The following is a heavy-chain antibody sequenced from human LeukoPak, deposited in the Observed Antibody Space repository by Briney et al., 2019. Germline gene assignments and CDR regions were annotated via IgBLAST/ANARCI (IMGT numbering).Heavy chain of an antibody. Sequence: SETLSLTCNVSGTSFTHYYWSWIRQTPEKGLEWIGQINHSGDTSYNPSLRSRITLSVDRSKNQFSLKATSVTAADTGVYYCARGPGTVGLSPWGQGTLVTVSS. CDR2: INHSGDT. CDR3: ARGPGTVGLSP. J-gene: IGHJ5*02. V-gene: IGHV4-34*01. CDR1: GTSFTHYY. D-gene: IGHD1/OR15-1a*01.